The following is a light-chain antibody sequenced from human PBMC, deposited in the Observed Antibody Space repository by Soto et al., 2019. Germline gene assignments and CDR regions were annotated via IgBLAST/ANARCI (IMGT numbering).Light chain of an antibody. CDR1: QSVLYSSNNKNY. CDR2: WTS. CDR3: QQYYSTPRYT. V-gene: IGKV4-1*01. J-gene: IGKJ2*01. Sequence: DIVMTQSPDSLAVSLGERATINCKSSQSVLYSSNNKNYLAWYQQKPGQPPKLLIYWTSTRESGVPDRFSGSGSGTDFTLTISNLQAEDVAVYYCQQYYSTPRYTFGQGTKLEIK.